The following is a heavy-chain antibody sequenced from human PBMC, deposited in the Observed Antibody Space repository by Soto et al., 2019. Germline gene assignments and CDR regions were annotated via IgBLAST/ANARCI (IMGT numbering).Heavy chain of an antibody. CDR3: AREGYRSSGSGALYSHDYFGMDV. CDR2: ISTYNDNT. J-gene: IGHJ6*02. D-gene: IGHD2-15*01. Sequence: SVKVSCKASGYSFSRYGISWVRQAPGQGLEWMGWISTYNDNTKYAQTFRGRVSMTTDTSTSTAYMELRSLTSDDTAVYYCAREGYRSSGSGALYSHDYFGMDVWGQGTTVTVSS. V-gene: IGHV1-18*01. CDR1: GYSFSRYG.